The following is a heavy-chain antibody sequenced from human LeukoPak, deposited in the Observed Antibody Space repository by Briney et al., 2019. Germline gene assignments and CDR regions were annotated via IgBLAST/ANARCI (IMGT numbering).Heavy chain of an antibody. V-gene: IGHV3-7*01. CDR1: GFTFSSYW. J-gene: IGHJ4*02. Sequence: GGSLRLSCAASGFTFSSYWMSWVRQAPGKGLEWVANIKQDGSEKYYVDSVKGRFTISRDNAKNSLYLQMNSLRAEDTAVYYCASASTRADVLRYFDWLSPPDYWGQGTLVTVSS. CDR3: ASASTRADVLRYFDWLSPPDY. CDR2: IKQDGSEK. D-gene: IGHD3-9*01.